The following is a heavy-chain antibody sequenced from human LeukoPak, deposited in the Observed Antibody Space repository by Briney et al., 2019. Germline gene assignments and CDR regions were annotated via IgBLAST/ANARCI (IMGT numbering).Heavy chain of an antibody. CDR2: IYSGGST. Sequence: GGSLRLSCSASGFTISSTYINWVRQAPGKGLEWVSLIYSGGSTFYADSVRGRFTISRDNSGNTLYLQMISLRAEDTAVYCCATSSGIAVAGGHYYMDVWGQGTTVTVSS. D-gene: IGHD6-19*01. CDR1: GFTISSTY. J-gene: IGHJ6*03. CDR3: ATSSGIAVAGGHYYMDV. V-gene: IGHV3-53*01.